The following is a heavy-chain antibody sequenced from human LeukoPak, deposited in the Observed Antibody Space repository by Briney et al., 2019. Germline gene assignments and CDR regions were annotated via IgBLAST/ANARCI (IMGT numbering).Heavy chain of an antibody. Sequence: SQTLSLTCTVSGGSINSGSYYWSWIRQPPGKGLEWIGYISHSGSTYYNPSLKSRVTISIDRSQTQFSLKLSSVTAADTAVYYCARVGWTTSNPSHDAFDIWGQGTMVTVSS. CDR2: ISHSGST. D-gene: IGHD4-11*01. V-gene: IGHV4-30-2*01. J-gene: IGHJ3*02. CDR3: ARVGWTTSNPSHDAFDI. CDR1: GGSINSGSYY.